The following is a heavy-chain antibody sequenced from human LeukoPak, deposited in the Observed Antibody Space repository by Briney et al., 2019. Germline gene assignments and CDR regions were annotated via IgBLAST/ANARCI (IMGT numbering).Heavy chain of an antibody. V-gene: IGHV1-2*02. J-gene: IGHJ4*02. CDR1: GYTFSGYY. Sequence: GASVKVSCKASGYTFSGYYMHWVRQAPGQGLEWMGWINPNSGGTNYAQKFQGRVTMTRDMSTSTVYMELSSLRSEDTAVYYCARDLNSLVYYFDYWGQGTLVTVSS. CDR3: ARDLNSLVYYFDY. CDR2: INPNSGGT. D-gene: IGHD4-23*01.